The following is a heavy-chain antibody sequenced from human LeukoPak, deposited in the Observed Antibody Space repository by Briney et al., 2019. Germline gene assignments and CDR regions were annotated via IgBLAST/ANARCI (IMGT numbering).Heavy chain of an antibody. CDR3: ARDIPAVAVYYFDY. D-gene: IGHD6-19*01. J-gene: IGHJ4*02. Sequence: ASVKVSCKASGYTFTSYGISWVRQAPGQGLEWMGWISAYNGNTNYAQKLQGRVTMTTDTSPSTAYMELRSLRSDDTAVYYCARDIPAVAVYYFDYWGQGTLVTVSS. V-gene: IGHV1-18*01. CDR1: GYTFTSYG. CDR2: ISAYNGNT.